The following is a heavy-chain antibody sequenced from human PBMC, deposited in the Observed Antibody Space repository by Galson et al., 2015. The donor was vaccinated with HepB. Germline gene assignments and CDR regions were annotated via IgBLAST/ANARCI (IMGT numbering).Heavy chain of an antibody. Sequence: SLRLSCAASGFTFSSYGMHWVRQAPGKGLEWVAVISYDGSNKYYADSVKGRFTISRDNSKNTLYLQMNSLRAEDTAVYYCARDGSGWYAGTAFDIWGQGTMVTVSS. J-gene: IGHJ3*02. D-gene: IGHD6-19*01. CDR2: ISYDGSNK. CDR1: GFTFSSYG. V-gene: IGHV3-30*03. CDR3: ARDGSGWYAGTAFDI.